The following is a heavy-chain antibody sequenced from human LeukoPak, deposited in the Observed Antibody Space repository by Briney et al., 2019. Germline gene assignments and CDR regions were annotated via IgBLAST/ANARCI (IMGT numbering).Heavy chain of an antibody. V-gene: IGHV3-7*01. J-gene: IGHJ4*02. D-gene: IGHD2-2*02. CDR1: GFTFSSYW. Sequence: GGSLRLSCAPSGFTFSSYWMSWVRQAPGKGLEWVANIKKDGSEKYYVESVKGRFTISRDNAKNSLWLQMNSLRVEDTAVYYCARGSRYCSSTSCYTFDSWGQGTLVTVSS. CDR3: ARGSRYCSSTSCYTFDS. CDR2: IKKDGSEK.